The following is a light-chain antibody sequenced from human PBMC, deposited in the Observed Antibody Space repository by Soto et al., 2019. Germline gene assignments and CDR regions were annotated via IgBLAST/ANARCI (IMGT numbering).Light chain of an antibody. V-gene: IGLV2-14*01. J-gene: IGLJ1*01. Sequence: QSALTQPAAVSGSPGQSITISCTGTSSDVAFYNPVSWYQQHPGKAPKLPIYEVNNRPSGVSHRFSGSKSGNTASLTISGLQAEDEADYYCSSFASTHTYVFGTGTKLTVL. CDR1: SSDVAFYNP. CDR2: EVN. CDR3: SSFASTHTYV.